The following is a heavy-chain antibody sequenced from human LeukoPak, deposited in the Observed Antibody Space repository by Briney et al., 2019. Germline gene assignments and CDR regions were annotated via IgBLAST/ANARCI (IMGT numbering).Heavy chain of an antibody. CDR1: GYSFTNYW. V-gene: IGHV5-10-1*01. CDR2: IDPRDSYT. D-gene: IGHD4-17*01. CDR3: ATGASKVTTDFANY. J-gene: IGHJ4*02. Sequence: GESLKISCKGSGYSFTNYWISWVRRMAGKGLEWMGRIDPRDSYTKYSPSFEGHVTISVDKSISSAFLQWNSLKASDSAMYYCATGASKVTTDFANYWGQGTQVAVSS.